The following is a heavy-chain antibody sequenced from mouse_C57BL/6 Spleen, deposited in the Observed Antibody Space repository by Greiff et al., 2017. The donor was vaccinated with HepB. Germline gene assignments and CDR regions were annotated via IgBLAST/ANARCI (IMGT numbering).Heavy chain of an antibody. J-gene: IGHJ4*01. CDR2: ISYDGSN. CDR1: GYSITSGYY. CDR3: ARDERGYAMDY. V-gene: IGHV3-6*01. Sequence: ESGPGLVKPSQSLSLTCSVTGYSITSGYYWNWIRQFPGNKLEWMGYISYDGSNNYNPSLKNRISITRDTSKNQFFLKLNSVTTEDTATYYCARDERGYAMDYWGQGTSVTVSS.